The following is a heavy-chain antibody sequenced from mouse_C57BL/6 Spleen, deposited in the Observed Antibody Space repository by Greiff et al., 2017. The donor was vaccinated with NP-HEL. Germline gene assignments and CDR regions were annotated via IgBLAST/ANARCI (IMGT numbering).Heavy chain of an antibody. CDR2: INPNNGGT. CDR1: GYTFTDYN. V-gene: IGHV1-22*01. Sequence: VQLKESGPELVKPGASVKMSCKASGYTFTDYNMHWVKQSHGKSLEWIGYINPNNGGTSYNQKFKGKATLTVNKSSSTAYMELRSLTSEDSAVYYCARDGNFLYAMDYWGQGTSVTVSS. CDR3: ARDGNFLYAMDY. J-gene: IGHJ4*01. D-gene: IGHD2-1*01.